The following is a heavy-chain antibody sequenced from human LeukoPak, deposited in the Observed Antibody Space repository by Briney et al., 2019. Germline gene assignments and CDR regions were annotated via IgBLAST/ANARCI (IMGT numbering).Heavy chain of an antibody. D-gene: IGHD6-6*01. CDR3: ARSDFGSSSYSFDY. Sequence: SETLSLTCIVSGGSISTSAYYWGWIRQPPGEGLQWIGSIYYSGNTYYNSSLKSRVTISVDTSTSQFSLRLSSVTAADTAVYYCARSDFGSSSYSFDYWGQGTLVTVSS. J-gene: IGHJ4*02. CDR1: GGSISTSAYY. V-gene: IGHV4-39*01. CDR2: IYYSGNT.